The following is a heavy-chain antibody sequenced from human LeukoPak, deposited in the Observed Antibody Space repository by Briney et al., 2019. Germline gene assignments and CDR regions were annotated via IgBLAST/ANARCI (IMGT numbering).Heavy chain of an antibody. D-gene: IGHD2-15*01. CDR3: TRHDLGYCSGGSCYAPLH. V-gene: IGHV3-73*01. Sequence: GGSLRLSCAASGFTFSGSAMHWVRQASGKGLEWVGRIRSKANSYATAYAASVKGRFTISRDDSKNTAYLQMNSLKTEDTAVYYCTRHDLGYCSGGSCYAPLHWGQGTLATVSS. CDR2: IRSKANSYAT. J-gene: IGHJ4*02. CDR1: GFTFSGSA.